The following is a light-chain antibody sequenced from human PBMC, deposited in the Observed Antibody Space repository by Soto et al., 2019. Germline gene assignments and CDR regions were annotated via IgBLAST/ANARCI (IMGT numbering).Light chain of an antibody. CDR2: DSS. J-gene: IGKJ2*01. Sequence: EVVLTQSPGTLSLSPGETASLSCWASQSIISHFLALYQQRRGQPPRLLIYDSSRRASGIPARFTGSGSGTAFTLTISRVEPEDSAVYYCQQTFRSPRTFGQGTRLEI. CDR1: QSIISHF. V-gene: IGKV3-20*01. CDR3: QQTFRSPRT.